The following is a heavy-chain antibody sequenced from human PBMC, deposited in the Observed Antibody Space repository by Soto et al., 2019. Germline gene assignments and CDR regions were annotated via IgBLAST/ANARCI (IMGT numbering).Heavy chain of an antibody. CDR3: ARVSYSGWFDP. CDR2: IYYSGST. V-gene: IGHV4-59*01. J-gene: IGHJ5*02. Sequence: SETLSLTCTVSGGSISSYYWSWIRQPPGKGLEWIGYIYYSGSTNYNPSLKSRVTISVDTSKNQFSLKLSSVTAADTAVYYCARVSYSGWFDPWGQGTLVTVSS. D-gene: IGHD2-15*01. CDR1: GGSISSYY.